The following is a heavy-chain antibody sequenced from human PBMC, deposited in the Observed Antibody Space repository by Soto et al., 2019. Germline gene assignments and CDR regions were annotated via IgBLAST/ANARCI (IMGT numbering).Heavy chain of an antibody. CDR3: ASSSEDYNYYYGMDV. Sequence: QVQLVQSGAEEKKPGASVKVSCKASGYTFTSYAMHWVRQAPGQSLEWMGWINAGNGNTKYSQKFQGRVNITRDTSESTAYMEMSSLRSEDTAVYYCASSSEDYNYYYGMDVWGKGPTVTVSS. J-gene: IGHJ6*04. V-gene: IGHV1-3*05. CDR2: INAGNGNT. CDR1: GYTFTSYA.